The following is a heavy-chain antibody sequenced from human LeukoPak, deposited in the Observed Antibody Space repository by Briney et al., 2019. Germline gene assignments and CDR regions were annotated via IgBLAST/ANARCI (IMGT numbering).Heavy chain of an antibody. CDR2: ISSSGSTI. J-gene: IGHJ5*02. Sequence: GGSLRLSCAASGFTFSSYEMNWVRQAPGKGLEWVSYISSSGSTIYYADSVKGRFTISRDNAKNSLYLQMNSLRAEDTAVYYCARSDQYYYDSSGPKVWFDPWGQGTLVTVSS. D-gene: IGHD3-22*01. CDR1: GFTFSSYE. CDR3: ARSDQYYYDSSGPKVWFDP. V-gene: IGHV3-48*03.